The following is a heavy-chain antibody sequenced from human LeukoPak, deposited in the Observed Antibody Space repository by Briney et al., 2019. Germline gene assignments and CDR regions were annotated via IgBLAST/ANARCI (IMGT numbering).Heavy chain of an antibody. J-gene: IGHJ4*02. CDR3: ARDDSSGYYNY. Sequence: TSETLSLTCAVYGGSFSGYYWSWIRQPPGKGLEWIGEINHSGSTNYNPSLKSRVTISVDTSKNQFSLKLSSVTAADTAVYYCARDDSSGYYNYWGQGTLVTVSS. CDR1: GGSFSGYY. V-gene: IGHV4-34*01. D-gene: IGHD3-22*01. CDR2: INHSGST.